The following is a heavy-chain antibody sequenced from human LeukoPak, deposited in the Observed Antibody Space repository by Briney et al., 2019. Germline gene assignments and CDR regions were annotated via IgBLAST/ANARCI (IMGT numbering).Heavy chain of an antibody. J-gene: IGHJ3*02. CDR2: ISAYNGNT. D-gene: IGHD3-22*01. CDR3: ARDAYYYDSSVNAFDI. V-gene: IGHV1-18*01. CDR1: GYTFTSYG. Sequence: ASVKVSCKASGYTFTSYGISWVRQAPGQGLEWVGWISAYNGNTNYAQKLQGRVTMTTDTSTSTAYMELRSLRSDDTAVYYCARDAYYYDSSVNAFDIWGQGTMVTVSS.